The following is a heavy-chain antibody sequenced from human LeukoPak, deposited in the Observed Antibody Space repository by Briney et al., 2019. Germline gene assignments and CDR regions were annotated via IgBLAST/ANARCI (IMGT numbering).Heavy chain of an antibody. Sequence: SETLSLTCTVSGGPISGSSYYWGWIRQPPGKGLEWFARIYYSGSTYYNPSLKSLITISVDTSKNQCSLKLSSVTAADTAVYYCARWYNGSLDYWGQGTLVTVSS. CDR2: IYYSGST. V-gene: IGHV4-39*01. D-gene: IGHD1-26*01. J-gene: IGHJ4*02. CDR3: ARWYNGSLDY. CDR1: GGPISGSSYY.